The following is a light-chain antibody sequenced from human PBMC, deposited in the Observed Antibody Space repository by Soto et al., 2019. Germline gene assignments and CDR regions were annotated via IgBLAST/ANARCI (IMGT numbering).Light chain of an antibody. J-gene: IGLJ1*01. CDR3: SSYAGSNNFV. CDR2: EVT. Sequence: QSVLTQPPSASGSPGQSVTISCTGTSSDVGGYGYASWYQQHPGKAPKLMIYEVTKRPSGVPDRLSGSKSGNTASLTVSGLQAEDEADYYCSSYAGSNNFVFGTGTKVTVL. CDR1: SSDVGGYGY. V-gene: IGLV2-8*01.